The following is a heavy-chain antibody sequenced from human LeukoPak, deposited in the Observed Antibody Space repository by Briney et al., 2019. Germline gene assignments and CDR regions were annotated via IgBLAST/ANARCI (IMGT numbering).Heavy chain of an antibody. CDR2: IKQDGSEK. J-gene: IGHJ4*02. Sequence: GGSLRLSCAASGFTFDNYGMSWVRQAPGKGLEWVANIKQDGSEKYYVDSVKGRFTISRDNAKNSLYLQMNSLRAEDTAVYYCTRDFGDWGQGTLVTVSS. CDR1: GFTFDNYG. CDR3: TRDFGD. V-gene: IGHV3-7*01.